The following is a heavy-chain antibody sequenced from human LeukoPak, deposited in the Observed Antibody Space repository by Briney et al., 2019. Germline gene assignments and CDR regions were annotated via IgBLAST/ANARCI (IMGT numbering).Heavy chain of an antibody. V-gene: IGHV4-59*01. D-gene: IGHD5-24*01. CDR1: GGSISSYY. Sequence: SETLSLTCTVSGGSISSYYWSWIRQPPGKGLEWIGYIYFSGTTKYNPSLESRVTISVDTSKNQFSLKLSSVTAADTAVYYCARGDGYHAYWGQGTLVTVSS. J-gene: IGHJ4*02. CDR3: ARGDGYHAY. CDR2: IYFSGTT.